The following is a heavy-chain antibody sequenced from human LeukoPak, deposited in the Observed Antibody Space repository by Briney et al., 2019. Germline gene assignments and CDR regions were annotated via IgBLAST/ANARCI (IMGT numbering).Heavy chain of an antibody. J-gene: IGHJ4*02. Sequence: KTSETLSLTCTVSGGFITGYYWSWIRQPPGKGLEWIGYIYYSGSTNYNPSLKSRVTISVDTSKNQFSLKLRSVTAADTAVYFCARHIAAGTPGFDFWGQGTLVTVSS. CDR1: GGFITGYY. V-gene: IGHV4-59*08. CDR3: ARHIAAGTPGFDF. CDR2: IYYSGST. D-gene: IGHD6-13*01.